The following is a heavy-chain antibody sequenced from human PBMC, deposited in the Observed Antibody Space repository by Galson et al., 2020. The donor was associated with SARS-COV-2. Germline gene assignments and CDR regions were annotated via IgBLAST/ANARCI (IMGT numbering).Heavy chain of an antibody. CDR1: GFTFSSYA. V-gene: IGHV3-23*01. CDR2: ISGSGGST. D-gene: IGHD1-26*01. CDR3: AKDLVGGSWPPRIFDY. J-gene: IGHJ4*02. Sequence: GESLKISCAASGFTFSSYAMSWVRQAPGKGLEWVSAISGSGGSTYYADSVKGRFTISRDNSKNTLYLQMNSLRAEDTAVYYCAKDLVGGSWPPRIFDYWGQGTLVTVSS.